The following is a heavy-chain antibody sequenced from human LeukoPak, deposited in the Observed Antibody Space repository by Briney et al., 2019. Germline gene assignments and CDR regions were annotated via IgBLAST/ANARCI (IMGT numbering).Heavy chain of an antibody. V-gene: IGHV3-66*01. D-gene: IGHD6-13*01. J-gene: IGHJ6*03. CDR2: IYSGGST. CDR3: AATIAAAGRVDYYYYYMDV. CDR1: GFTVSSNY. Sequence: AGGSLRLSCAASGFTVSSNYMSWVRQAPGKGLEWVSVIYSGGSTYYADSVKGRFTISRDNSKNTLYLQMNSLRAEDTAVYYCAATIAAAGRVDYYYYYMDVWGKGTTVTIPS.